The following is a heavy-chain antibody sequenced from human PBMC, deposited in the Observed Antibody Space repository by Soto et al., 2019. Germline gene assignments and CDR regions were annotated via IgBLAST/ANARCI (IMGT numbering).Heavy chain of an antibody. V-gene: IGHV5-51*01. J-gene: IGHJ4*02. Sequence: GESLKISCKASGYIIKNYWIGWVRQMPGQDLEWMGIIFPDDSDTRYSPSFQGHVTISVDKSISTAYVQWSSLKASDSAIYYCFRGGVTSRTFGYWGQGTLVTVSS. CDR2: IFPDDSDT. CDR1: GYIIKNYW. D-gene: IGHD3-16*01. CDR3: FRGGVTSRTFGY.